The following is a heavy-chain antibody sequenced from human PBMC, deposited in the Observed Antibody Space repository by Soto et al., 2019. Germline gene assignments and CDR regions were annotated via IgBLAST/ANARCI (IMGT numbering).Heavy chain of an antibody. CDR1: GYTFTSYD. V-gene: IGHV1-8*01. D-gene: IGHD3-3*01. Sequence: ASVKVSCKASGYTFTSYDINWVRQATGQGLEWMGWMNPNSGNTGYAQKFQGRVTMTRNTSISTAYMELSSLRSEDTAVYYCARGNDFLHYMDVWGKGTTVTVSS. CDR3: ARGNDFLHYMDV. J-gene: IGHJ6*03. CDR2: MNPNSGNT.